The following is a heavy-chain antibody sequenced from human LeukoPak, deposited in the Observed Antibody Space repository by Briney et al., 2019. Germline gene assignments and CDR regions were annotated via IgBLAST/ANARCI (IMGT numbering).Heavy chain of an antibody. CDR3: ARGTFDY. Sequence: GGSLRLSCAASGSTFKNYGMHWVRQAPGKGLEWVTFIRYDGSDKYYADSVKGRFTISRDNSKNTLYLQMNSLRAEDTAVYYCARGTFDYWGQGTLVTVSS. CDR2: IRYDGSDK. D-gene: IGHD3/OR15-3a*01. J-gene: IGHJ4*02. V-gene: IGHV3-30*02. CDR1: GSTFKNYG.